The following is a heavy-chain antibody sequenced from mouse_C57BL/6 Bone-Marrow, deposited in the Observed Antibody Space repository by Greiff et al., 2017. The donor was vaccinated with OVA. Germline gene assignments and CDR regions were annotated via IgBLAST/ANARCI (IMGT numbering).Heavy chain of an antibody. J-gene: IGHJ4*01. Sequence: VKLQESGAELVRPGASVTLSCKASGYTFTDYEMHWVKQTPVHGLEWIGAIDPETGGTAYNQKFKGKAILTADKSSSTAYMELRSLTSEDSAVYYCTIIWLRRRFYAMDYWGQGTSVTVSS. CDR3: TIIWLRRRFYAMDY. D-gene: IGHD2-2*01. CDR2: IDPETGGT. V-gene: IGHV1-15*01. CDR1: GYTFTDYE.